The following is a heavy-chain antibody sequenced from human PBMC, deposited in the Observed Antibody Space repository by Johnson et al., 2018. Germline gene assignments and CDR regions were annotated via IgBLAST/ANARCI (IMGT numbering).Heavy chain of an antibody. Sequence: VQLVQSGGGLIQPGGSLRLSCAASGFTFSNYWMHWVRQAPGKGLVWVSRINSDGDDTKYAYSVKGRFPISSYDAGNTLYLQMKSLRAEDAAGYYCVRGKAFHSGSGSLLGYGMDVWGQGTTVTVSS. V-gene: IGHV3-74*02. J-gene: IGHJ6*02. CDR3: VRGKAFHSGSGSLLGYGMDV. CDR1: GFTFSNYW. D-gene: IGHD3-10*01. CDR2: INSDGDDT.